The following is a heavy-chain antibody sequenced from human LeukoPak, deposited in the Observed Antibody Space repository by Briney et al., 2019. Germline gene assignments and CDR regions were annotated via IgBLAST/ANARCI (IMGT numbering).Heavy chain of an antibody. CDR1: GDSVSSNTTG. CDR2: TYYRSKWIS. D-gene: IGHD4-11*01. Sequence: SQTLSPTSAISGDSVSSNTTGWSWVRHPPSRCLEWLGRTYYRSKWISDSALSVQSRITINADTSKNQFSLQLNSATPEDTAVYYCARKGAVTTPFDYWGQGILVTVSS. J-gene: IGHJ4*02. V-gene: IGHV6-1*01. CDR3: ARKGAVTTPFDY.